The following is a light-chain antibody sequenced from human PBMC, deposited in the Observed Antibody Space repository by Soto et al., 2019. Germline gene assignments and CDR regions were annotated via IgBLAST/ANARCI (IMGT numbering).Light chain of an antibody. CDR3: FSFTTTSTHV. CDR1: SSDVGGYKY. V-gene: IGLV2-14*01. Sequence: QSALTQPASVSGFPGQSITISCTGTSSDVGGYKYVSWYQQHPDKAPKLIIFEVSNRPSGISSRFSGSKSGNTASLTISGLQAEDEAEYFCFSFTTTSTHVFGTGTKVTVL. J-gene: IGLJ1*01. CDR2: EVS.